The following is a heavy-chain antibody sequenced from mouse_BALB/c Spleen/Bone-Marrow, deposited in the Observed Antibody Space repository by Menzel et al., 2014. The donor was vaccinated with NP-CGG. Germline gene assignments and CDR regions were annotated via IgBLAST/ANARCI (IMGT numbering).Heavy chain of an antibody. CDR2: IHPNSGNT. CDR1: GYTFTSSW. Sequence: VKLQESGSVLVRPGASVKLSCKASGYTFTSSWMRWAKQRPGQGLEWIGEIHPNSGNTNYNEKFKGKATLTVDTSSSTAYVDLSSLTSEDSAVYYCARELGRGYYFDYWGQGTTLTVSS. J-gene: IGHJ2*01. V-gene: IGHV1S130*01. D-gene: IGHD4-1*01. CDR3: ARELGRGYYFDY.